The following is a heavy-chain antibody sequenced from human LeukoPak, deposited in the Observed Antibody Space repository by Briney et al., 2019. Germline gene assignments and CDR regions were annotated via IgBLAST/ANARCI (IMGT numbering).Heavy chain of an antibody. CDR2: ISGGGGST. CDR1: GFTFSSYA. CDR3: AKVGVKSGWDAFDI. D-gene: IGHD6-25*01. Sequence: GGSLRLSCAASGFTFSSYAMSWVRQAPGKGLEWVSAISGGGGSTDYADSVKGRFTIFRDNSKNTLSLQMNSLRADDTAVYYCAKVGVKSGWDAFDIWGQGTMVTVSS. J-gene: IGHJ3*02. V-gene: IGHV3-23*01.